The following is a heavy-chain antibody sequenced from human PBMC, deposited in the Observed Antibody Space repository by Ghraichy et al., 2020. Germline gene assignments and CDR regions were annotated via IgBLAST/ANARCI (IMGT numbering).Heavy chain of an antibody. CDR1: GFTLSNYW. Sequence: GGSLRLSCAASGFTLSNYWMHWVRQAPGKGLVWVSRIKSDGSSTIYADSVKGRFTISRDNDTNTLYLQMNSLSAEDTAVYYCGREYCSGGRCLFGTGGSRFDYWRQGTLVPVSS. CDR3: GREYCSGGRCLFGTGGSRFDY. CDR2: IKSDGSST. J-gene: IGHJ4*02. V-gene: IGHV3-74*01. D-gene: IGHD2-15*01.